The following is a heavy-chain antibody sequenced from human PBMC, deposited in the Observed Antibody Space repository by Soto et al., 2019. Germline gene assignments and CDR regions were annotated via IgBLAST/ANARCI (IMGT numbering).Heavy chain of an antibody. Sequence: ASVKVSCKASGYTFTSYAMHWVRQAPGQRLEWMGWINAGNGNTKCSQKFQGRVTITRDTSASTAYMELSSLRSEDTAVYYCARADITSFGVGVYYYYGMDCWGQGTTVTVSS. D-gene: IGHD3-3*01. CDR1: GYTFTSYA. V-gene: IGHV1-3*01. J-gene: IGHJ6*02. CDR2: INAGNGNT. CDR3: ARADITSFGVGVYYYYGMDC.